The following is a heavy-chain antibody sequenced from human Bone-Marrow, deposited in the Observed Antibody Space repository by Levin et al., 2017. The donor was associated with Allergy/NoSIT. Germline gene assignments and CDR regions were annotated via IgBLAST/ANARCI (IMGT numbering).Heavy chain of an antibody. CDR3: ARECYSPHVVVPAAMFDAFDI. Sequence: GGSLRLSCAASGFTFSSYGMHWVRQAPGKGLEWVAVIWYDGSNKYYADSVKGRFTISRDNSKNTLYLQMNSLRAEDTAVYYCARECYSPHVVVPAAMFDAFDIWGQGTMVTVSS. D-gene: IGHD2-2*01. CDR2: IWYDGSNK. CDR1: GFTFSSYG. V-gene: IGHV3-33*01. J-gene: IGHJ3*02.